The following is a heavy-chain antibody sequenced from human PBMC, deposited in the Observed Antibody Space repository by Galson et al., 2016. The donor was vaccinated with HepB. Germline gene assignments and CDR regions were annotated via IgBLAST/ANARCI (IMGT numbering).Heavy chain of an antibody. J-gene: IGHJ5*02. Sequence: SVKVSCKASGGAFSNYSINWVRQAPGQGLEWMGGIIPMFGTTNYAQRFLGRLTITADESTSIAYMELSNTRSEDPAIYYCASAHCGGDCYSLSLVFGNSFDPWGQGTLFTVSS. CDR3: ASAHCGGDCYSLSLVFGNSFDP. CDR2: IIPMFGTT. D-gene: IGHD2-21*02. CDR1: GGAFSNYS. V-gene: IGHV1-69*13.